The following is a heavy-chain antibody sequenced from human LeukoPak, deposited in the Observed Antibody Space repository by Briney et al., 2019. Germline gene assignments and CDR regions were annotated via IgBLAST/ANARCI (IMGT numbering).Heavy chain of an antibody. Sequence: PGGSLRLSCEASGFSFSSYGLHWVRQAPGKGLEWVAFIRYDGTNKYYADSVKGRFTISRDNSKNTLYLQMNSLRAEDTAVYYCAKRSYYGSGSYYNPENDDAFDIWGQGTMVTVSS. CDR1: GFSFSSYG. CDR2: IRYDGTNK. CDR3: AKRSYYGSGSYYNPENDDAFDI. J-gene: IGHJ3*02. D-gene: IGHD3-10*01. V-gene: IGHV3-30*02.